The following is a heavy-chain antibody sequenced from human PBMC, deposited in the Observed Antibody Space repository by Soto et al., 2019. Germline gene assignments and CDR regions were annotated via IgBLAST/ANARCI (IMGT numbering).Heavy chain of an antibody. Sequence: EVQLVESGGGLVKPGGTLRLSCAASGFNFNTYTMNWVRQAPGKGLEWVCSVSSTGTHTYYIDSVRGRFSISRDNANTSVFLQMDRRRAEDTPVYYFGTEEEQADATGHWYDSWCLGVVVTVSS. CDR1: GFNFNTYT. CDR3: GTEEEQADATGHWYDS. V-gene: IGHV3-21*01. CDR2: VSSTGTHT. J-gene: IGHJ5*01. D-gene: IGHD1-1*01.